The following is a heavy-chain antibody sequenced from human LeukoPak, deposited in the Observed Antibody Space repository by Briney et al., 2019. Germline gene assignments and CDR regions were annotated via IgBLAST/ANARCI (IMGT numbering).Heavy chain of an antibody. CDR1: GYSITSGYN. D-gene: IGHD2-2*02. V-gene: IGHV4-38-2*02. CDR2: IYHSGSA. Sequence: PSETLSLTCTVSGYSITSGYNWAWIRQPPGKVLEWIGSIYHSGSAYYNPSLKSRVTISVDTSKNQFSLKLSTVTAADTAVYYCVRYCSSTTCYTRAVDYWGQGTLVTVSS. CDR3: VRYCSSTTCYTRAVDY. J-gene: IGHJ4*02.